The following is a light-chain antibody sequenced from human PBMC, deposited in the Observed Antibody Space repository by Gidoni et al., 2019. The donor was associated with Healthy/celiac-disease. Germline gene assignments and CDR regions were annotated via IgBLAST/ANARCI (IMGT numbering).Light chain of an antibody. Sequence: DIQITQSPSTLSASVGDRVTIPCRASQSISSWLAWYQQKPGKAPKLLIYKASSLESGVPSRFSGSGSGTEFTLTISRLQPDDFATYYCQQYNSYWTFGQXTKVEIK. V-gene: IGKV1-5*03. CDR2: KAS. CDR3: QQYNSYWT. J-gene: IGKJ1*01. CDR1: QSISSW.